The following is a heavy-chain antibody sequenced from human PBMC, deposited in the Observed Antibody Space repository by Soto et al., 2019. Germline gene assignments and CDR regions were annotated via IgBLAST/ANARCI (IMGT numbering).Heavy chain of an antibody. Sequence: GGSLRLSCAASGFTFSGYGMHWVRQAPGKGLEWVAITRHDGSNTYSADSVRGRFTISRDNSKKTLYLQMDSLRAEDTAVYYCARDGVGATTFFGYFDYWGQGTLVTVSS. J-gene: IGHJ4*02. CDR3: ARDGVGATTFFGYFDY. CDR1: GFTFSGYG. D-gene: IGHD1-26*01. CDR2: TRHDGSNT. V-gene: IGHV3-30*02.